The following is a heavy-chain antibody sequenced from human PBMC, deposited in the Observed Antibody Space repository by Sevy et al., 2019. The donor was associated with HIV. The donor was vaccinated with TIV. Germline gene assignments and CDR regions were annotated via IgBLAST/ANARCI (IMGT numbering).Heavy chain of an antibody. D-gene: IGHD3-10*01. J-gene: IGHJ3*01. CDR1: GGSIISSTYY. V-gene: IGHV4-39*02. CDR2: VYYSGST. CDR3: AGRGAGPAFDV. Sequence: SETLSLTCTVSGGSIISSTYYWGWIRQPPGKGLEWIGSVYYSGSTYYNPSLRSRVTISVDMFKDHFSLKLSSVTAADTAVYYCAGRGAGPAFDVWGQGTMVTVSS.